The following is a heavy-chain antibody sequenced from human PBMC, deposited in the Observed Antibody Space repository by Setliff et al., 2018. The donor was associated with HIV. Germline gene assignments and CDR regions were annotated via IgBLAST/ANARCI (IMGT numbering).Heavy chain of an antibody. D-gene: IGHD2-21*01. CDR2: VTPDGGDK. J-gene: IGHJ4*02. Sequence: PGGSLRLSCAASGFMFCVDWMSWVRQTPGKGLEWVASVTPDGGDKYYANSMRGRFTISRDNGKNAVYLQMNSLTAEDTALYYCVRDLARVIAHWGQGTLVTVSS. CDR3: VRDLARVIAH. CDR1: GFMFCVDW. V-gene: IGHV3-7*01.